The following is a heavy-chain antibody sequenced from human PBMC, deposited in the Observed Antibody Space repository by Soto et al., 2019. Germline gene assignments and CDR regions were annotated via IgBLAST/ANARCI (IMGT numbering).Heavy chain of an antibody. V-gene: IGHV3-30-3*01. D-gene: IGHD3-10*01. Sequence: GGSLRLSCAASGFTFSSYAMHWVRQAPGKGLEWVAVISYDGSNKYYADSVKGRFTISRDNSKNTLYLQMNSLRAEDTAVYYCARVRILLWFGEREDVWGQGTTVTVSS. J-gene: IGHJ6*02. CDR2: ISYDGSNK. CDR3: ARVRILLWFGEREDV. CDR1: GFTFSSYA.